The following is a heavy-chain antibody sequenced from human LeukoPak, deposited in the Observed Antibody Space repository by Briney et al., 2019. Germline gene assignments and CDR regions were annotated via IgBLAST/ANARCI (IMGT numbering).Heavy chain of an antibody. CDR1: GGSISSYY. CDR2: IYYSGST. CDR3: ARGGITMVRGVIRPEFDP. J-gene: IGHJ5*02. V-gene: IGHV4-59*01. Sequence: PSETLSLTCTVSGGSISSYYWSWIRQPPGKGLEWIGYIYYSGSTNYNPSPKSRVTISVDTSKNQFSLKLSSVTAADTAVYYCARGGITMVRGVIRPEFDPWGQGTLVTVSS. D-gene: IGHD3-10*01.